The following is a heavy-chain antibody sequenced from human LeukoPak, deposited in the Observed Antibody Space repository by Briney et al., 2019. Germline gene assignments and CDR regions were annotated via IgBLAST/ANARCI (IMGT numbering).Heavy chain of an antibody. CDR2: IYYSGST. Sequence: PSETLSLTCTVSGGSISSSSYYWGWIRQPPGKGLEWIGSIYYSGSTYYNPSLKSRVTISVDTSKNQFSLKLSSVTAADTAVYYCARDKWDRWLPTKKGHYYYYMDVWGKGTTVTISS. J-gene: IGHJ6*03. D-gene: IGHD5-24*01. CDR1: GGSISSSSYY. CDR3: ARDKWDRWLPTKKGHYYYYMDV. V-gene: IGHV4-39*02.